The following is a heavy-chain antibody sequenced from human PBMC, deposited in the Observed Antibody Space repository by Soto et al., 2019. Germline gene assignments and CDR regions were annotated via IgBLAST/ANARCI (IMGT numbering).Heavy chain of an antibody. CDR3: ARCVDTAMAYYFDY. V-gene: IGHV3-11*03. J-gene: IGHJ4*02. CDR1: GFTFSDYY. D-gene: IGHD5-18*01. CDR2: ISSSSSYT. Sequence: GALRLSCAASGFTFSDYYMSWIRQAPGKGLEWVSYISSSSSYTNYADSVKGRFTISRDNAKNSLYLQMNSLRAEDTAVYYCARCVDTAMAYYFDYWGQGTLVTVSS.